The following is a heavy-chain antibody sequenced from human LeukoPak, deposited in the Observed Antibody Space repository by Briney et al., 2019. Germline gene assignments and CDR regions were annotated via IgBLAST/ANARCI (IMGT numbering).Heavy chain of an antibody. Sequence: GGSLGLSCAASGLSFSSYEMKGVRQAPGKGLQWISYVSRGGDEIYYGDSVKGRFTVSRDNAKNSLYLQMNSLRAEDTAVYYCARDRPDRGYSYGRDFDYWGQGTLVTVSS. CDR1: GLSFSSYE. V-gene: IGHV3-48*03. CDR2: VSRGGDEI. D-gene: IGHD5-18*01. CDR3: ARDRPDRGYSYGRDFDY. J-gene: IGHJ4*02.